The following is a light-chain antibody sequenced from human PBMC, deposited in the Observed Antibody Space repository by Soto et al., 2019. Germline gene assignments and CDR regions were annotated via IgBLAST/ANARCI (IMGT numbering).Light chain of an antibody. J-gene: IGLJ3*02. CDR3: AAWDDSLNGWV. CDR1: SSNIGSHT. Sequence: QSVLTQPPSASGTPGQRVTISCSGSSSNIGSHTVNWYQQLPGTAPTLLIYSNYQRPSGVPDRFSGSKSGTSASLAISGLQSEDEADYYCAAWDDSLNGWVFGGGTQLTVL. V-gene: IGLV1-44*01. CDR2: SNY.